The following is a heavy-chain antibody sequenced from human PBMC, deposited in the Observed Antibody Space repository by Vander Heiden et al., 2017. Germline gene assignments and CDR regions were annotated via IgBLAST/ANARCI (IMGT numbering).Heavy chain of an antibody. CDR3: ARGRGAFDI. CDR1: GSTFSSYA. CDR2: ISYDGSNK. J-gene: IGHJ3*02. V-gene: IGHV3-30*04. Sequence: QVQLVESGGGVVQPGSSLRLSCAASGSTFSSYAMHWVRQAPGKGLEWVAVISYDGSNKYYADSVKGRFTISRDNSKNTLYLQMNSLRAEDTAVYYCARGRGAFDIWGQGTMVTVSS.